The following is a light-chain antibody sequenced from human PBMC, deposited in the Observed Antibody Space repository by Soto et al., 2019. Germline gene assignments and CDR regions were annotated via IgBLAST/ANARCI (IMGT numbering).Light chain of an antibody. V-gene: IGKV3-20*01. CDR1: QSVSSTY. CDR2: GAS. CDR3: QQYGSSPPWT. J-gene: IGKJ1*01. Sequence: EIVLTQSPGTLSLSPGERATLSCRASQSVSSTYLAWYQQKPGQAPRLLIYGASNRATGIPDRFSGSGSGTDFTLTIRRLEPEDFAGYDCQQYGSSPPWTFGQGTKVEIK.